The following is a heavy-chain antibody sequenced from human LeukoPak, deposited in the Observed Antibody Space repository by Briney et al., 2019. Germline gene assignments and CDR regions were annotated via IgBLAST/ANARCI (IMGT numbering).Heavy chain of an antibody. D-gene: IGHD3-10*01. CDR3: ARGPLVLWFGELLNDY. Sequence: GGSLRLSCAASGFTFSSYSMNWVRQAPGKGLEWVSSISSSSYIYYADSVKGRFTISRDNAKNSLYLQMNSLRAEDTAVYYCARGPLVLWFGELLNDYWGQGTLVTVSS. CDR1: GFTFSSYS. CDR2: ISSSSYI. J-gene: IGHJ4*02. V-gene: IGHV3-21*01.